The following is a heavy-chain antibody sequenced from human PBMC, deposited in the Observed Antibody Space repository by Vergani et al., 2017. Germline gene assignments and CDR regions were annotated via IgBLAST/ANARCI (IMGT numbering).Heavy chain of an antibody. D-gene: IGHD6-13*01. CDR3: ARGWSGYSTGWFFEY. CDR1: GYTFAGYN. J-gene: IGHJ4*02. V-gene: IGHV1-2*02. CDR2: INPNSGGT. Sequence: QVQLVQSGAEVKKPGASVKVSCKASGYTFAGYNIHWVRQAPGQGLELMGWINPNSGGTNYAQKFQGRVTMTRDTSINTAYMELSSLRSDDTAVYYCARGWSGYSTGWFFEYWGQGTLVTVSS.